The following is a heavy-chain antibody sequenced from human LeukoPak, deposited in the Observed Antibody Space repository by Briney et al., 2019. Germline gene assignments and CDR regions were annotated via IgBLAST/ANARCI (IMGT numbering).Heavy chain of an antibody. CDR3: ASEEVGPRQHLTYFDY. D-gene: IGHD6-13*01. CDR2: IIPILGIA. J-gene: IGHJ4*02. Sequence: SVKVSCKASGGTFSSYAISWVRQAPGQGLEWMGRIIPILGIANYAQKFQGRVTITADKSTSTAYMELSSLRSEDTAVYYCASEEVGPRQHLTYFDYWGQGTLVTVSS. CDR1: GGTFSSYA. V-gene: IGHV1-69*04.